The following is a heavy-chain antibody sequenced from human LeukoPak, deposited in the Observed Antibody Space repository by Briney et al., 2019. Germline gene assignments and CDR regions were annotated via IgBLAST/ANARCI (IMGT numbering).Heavy chain of an antibody. CDR2: IYYSGST. Sequence: SETLSLTCTVSGGSISSYYWSWIRQPPGKGLEWIGYIYYSGSTIYNPSLKSRVTISVDTSKNQFSLKLSSVTAADTAVYYCARDSWKYYFDYWGQGTLVTVSS. J-gene: IGHJ4*02. D-gene: IGHD1-1*01. CDR3: ARDSWKYYFDY. V-gene: IGHV4-59*01. CDR1: GGSISSYY.